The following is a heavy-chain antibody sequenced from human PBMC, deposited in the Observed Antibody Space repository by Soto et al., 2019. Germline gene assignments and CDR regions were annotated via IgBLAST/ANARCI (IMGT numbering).Heavy chain of an antibody. V-gene: IGHV1-69*13. CDR3: ARGVAAAAGYYYGIDV. Sequence: SVKVSCKASGGTFSSNAISWVRQAPGHGLEWMGGIIPIFGTANYAQKFQGRVTITAAESTSTAYMELSSLRSEDTAVYYCARGVAAAAGYYYGIDVWGQGTTVTVSS. CDR1: GGTFSSNA. CDR2: IIPIFGTA. J-gene: IGHJ6*02. D-gene: IGHD6-13*01.